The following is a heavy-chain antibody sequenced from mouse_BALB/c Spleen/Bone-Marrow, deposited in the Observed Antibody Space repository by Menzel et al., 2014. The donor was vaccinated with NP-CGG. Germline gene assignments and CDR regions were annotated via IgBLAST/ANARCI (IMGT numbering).Heavy chain of an antibody. V-gene: IGHV1S26*01. CDR2: INPSTGYT. CDR1: GFNIKDYY. J-gene: IGHJ2*01. Sequence: QVQLQQSGAELVRSGASVKLSCTASGFNIKDYYMYWVKQRPGQGLEWIGYINPSTGYTEYNQKFKDKATLTADKSSSTAYMQLSSLTSEDSAVYYCARSRTGTYFDYWGQGTTLTVSS. CDR3: ARSRTGTYFDY. D-gene: IGHD4-1*01.